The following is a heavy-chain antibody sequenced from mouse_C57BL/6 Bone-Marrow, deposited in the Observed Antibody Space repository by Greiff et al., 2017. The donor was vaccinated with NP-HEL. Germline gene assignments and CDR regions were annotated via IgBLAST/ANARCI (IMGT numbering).Heavy chain of an antibody. D-gene: IGHD4-1*01. V-gene: IGHV1-85*01. Sequence: VQLQESGPELVKPGASVKLSCKASGYTFTSYDINWVKQRPGQGLEWIGWIYPRDGSTKYNEKFKGKATLTVDTSSSTAYMELHSLTSEDSAVYFCARTDPNWDERYYAMDYWGQGTSVTVSS. CDR2: IYPRDGST. J-gene: IGHJ4*01. CDR3: ARTDPNWDERYYAMDY. CDR1: GYTFTSYD.